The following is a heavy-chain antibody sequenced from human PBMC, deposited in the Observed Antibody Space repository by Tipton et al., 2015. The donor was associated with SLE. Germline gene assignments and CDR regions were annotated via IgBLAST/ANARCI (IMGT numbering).Heavy chain of an antibody. V-gene: IGHV4-59*11. CDR1: GGSISSHY. J-gene: IGHJ4*02. CDR2: IYYSGSI. Sequence: TLSLTCTVSGGSISSHYWSWIRQPPGKGLEWIGYIYYSGSISYNPSLKSRVTISVDTSKNQFSLRLNSVTAADTAVYYCARVNYGDYDGGGFDYWGQGTLVTVSS. D-gene: IGHD4-17*01. CDR3: ARVNYGDYDGGGFDY.